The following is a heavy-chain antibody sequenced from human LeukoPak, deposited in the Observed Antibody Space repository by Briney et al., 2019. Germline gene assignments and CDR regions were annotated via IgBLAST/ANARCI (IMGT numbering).Heavy chain of an antibody. CDR1: GGSISSHY. CDR3: ARGKQYYDILTGYYMGGNWFDP. Sequence: SETLSLTCSVSGGSISSHYWSWIRQPAGKGLEWIGRVYTRGNTDYNPSLKSRLIMSVDMSKNQFSLKLSSVTAADTAVYYCARGKQYYDILTGYYMGGNWFDPWGQGTLVTVSS. J-gene: IGHJ5*02. V-gene: IGHV4-4*07. CDR2: VYTRGNT. D-gene: IGHD3-9*01.